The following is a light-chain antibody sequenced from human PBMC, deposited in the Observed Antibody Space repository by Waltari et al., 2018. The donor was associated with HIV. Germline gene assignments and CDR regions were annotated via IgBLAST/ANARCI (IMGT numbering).Light chain of an antibody. V-gene: IGKV4-1*01. CDR1: QSVLYSSNNKNY. CDR2: WAS. Sequence: QSVLYSSNNKNYLAWYQQKPGQPPKLLIYWASTRESGVPDRFSGSGSGTDFTLTISSLQAEDVAVYYCQQYYSTPLTFGGGTKVEIK. J-gene: IGKJ4*01. CDR3: QQYYSTPLT.